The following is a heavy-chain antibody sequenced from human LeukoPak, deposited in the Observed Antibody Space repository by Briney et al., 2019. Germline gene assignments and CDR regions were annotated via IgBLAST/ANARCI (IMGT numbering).Heavy chain of an antibody. J-gene: IGHJ4*02. CDR1: GYTFTSYG. D-gene: IGHD5-18*01. CDR2: ISAYNGNT. CDR3: ARVLISYGYSVSLSDGY. Sequence: WASVKVSCKASGYTFTSYGISWVRQAPGQGLEWMGWISAYNGNTNYAQKLQGRVTMTTDTSTSTAYMELRSLRSDDTAVYYCARVLISYGYSVSLSDGYWGQGTLVTVSS. V-gene: IGHV1-18*01.